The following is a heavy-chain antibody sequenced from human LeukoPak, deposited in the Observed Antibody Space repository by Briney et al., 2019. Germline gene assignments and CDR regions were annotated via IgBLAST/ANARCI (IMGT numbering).Heavy chain of an antibody. CDR3: ARAPSEIGGYYPEYFRH. CDR2: IKSDGGT. V-gene: IGHV3-74*01. CDR1: GFTFSTYW. Sequence: GGSLRLSCAASGFTFSTYWMHRVRQAPGKGLVWVSRIKSDGGTNHADSVKGQFTISRDYAKKTVSLQMNSLRPVDTGVYYCARAPSEIGGYYPEYFRHWGQGALVTVSS. J-gene: IGHJ1*01. D-gene: IGHD3-22*01.